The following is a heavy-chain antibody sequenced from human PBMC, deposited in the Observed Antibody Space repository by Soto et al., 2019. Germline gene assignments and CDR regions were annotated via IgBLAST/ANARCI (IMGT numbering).Heavy chain of an antibody. Sequence: SETLSLTCAIYNSSLGAFHWTWIRQPPGKGLEWIGELIHGGSTNYNPSLKSRVTFSLDTSKNQFSLQLMSVTAADTAVYYCARSPLSYDYVRQTWREVRDSFDIWGRGTLVTVSS. CDR2: LIHGGST. CDR1: NSSLGAFH. J-gene: IGHJ3*02. V-gene: IGHV4-34*12. CDR3: ARSPLSYDYVRQTWREVRDSFDI. D-gene: IGHD3-16*01.